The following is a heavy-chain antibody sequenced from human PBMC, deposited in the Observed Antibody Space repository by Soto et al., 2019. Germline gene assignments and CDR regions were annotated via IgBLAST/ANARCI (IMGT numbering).Heavy chain of an antibody. V-gene: IGHV1-69*06. CDR2: IIPIFGTA. D-gene: IGHD3-22*01. CDR1: GGTFSSYA. CDR3: ASSYYDSSGFPYYYYYYGMDV. Sequence: ASVKVSCKASGGTFSSYAISWVRQAPGQGLEWMGGIIPIFGTANYAQKFQGRVTITADKSTSTAYMELSRLRSEDTAVYYCASSYYDSSGFPYYYYYYGMDVWGQGTTVTVSS. J-gene: IGHJ6*02.